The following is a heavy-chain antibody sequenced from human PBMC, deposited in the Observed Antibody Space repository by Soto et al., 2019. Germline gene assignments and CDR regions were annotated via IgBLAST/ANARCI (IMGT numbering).Heavy chain of an antibody. CDR3: AKVPIRTGTTGWAFDY. V-gene: IGHV3-23*01. J-gene: IGHJ4*02. Sequence: GGSLRLSCAASGFTFSSYAMSWVRQAPGKGLEWVSAISGSGGNTYYADSVKGRFTISRDNSKNTLYLQMNSLRAEDTAVYYCAKVPIRTGTTGWAFDYWGQGTLVTVSS. CDR1: GFTFSSYA. D-gene: IGHD1-1*01. CDR2: ISGSGGNT.